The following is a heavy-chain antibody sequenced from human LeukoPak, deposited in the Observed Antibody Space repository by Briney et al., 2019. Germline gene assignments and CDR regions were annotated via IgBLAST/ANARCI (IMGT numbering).Heavy chain of an antibody. CDR3: AEDGGGQQPDLDY. J-gene: IGHJ4*02. D-gene: IGHD6-13*01. Sequence: GGSLRLSCAASGFTFSSYGMHWVRQAPGKGLEWVAVIWYDGSNKYYADSVKGRFTISRDNSKNTLYLQMNSLRAEDTAVYYCAEDGGGQQPDLDYWGQGTLVTVSS. V-gene: IGHV3-33*06. CDR1: GFTFSSYG. CDR2: IWYDGSNK.